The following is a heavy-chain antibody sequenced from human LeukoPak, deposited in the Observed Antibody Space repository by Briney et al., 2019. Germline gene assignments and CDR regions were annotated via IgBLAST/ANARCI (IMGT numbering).Heavy chain of an antibody. V-gene: IGHV4-59*13. Sequence: SETLSLTCNVSGGSISSYYLSWIRQPPGNGLEWIGYIYYSGSTNYNPSLKSRVTISVDTSKNQFSLKLSSVTAADTAVYYCARVVGGSLWGVDAFDIWGQGTMVTVSS. D-gene: IGHD1-26*01. CDR1: GGSISSYY. CDR2: IYYSGST. J-gene: IGHJ3*02. CDR3: ARVVGGSLWGVDAFDI.